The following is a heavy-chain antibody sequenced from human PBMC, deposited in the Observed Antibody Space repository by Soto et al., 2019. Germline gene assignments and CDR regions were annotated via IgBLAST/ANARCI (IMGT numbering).Heavy chain of an antibody. J-gene: IGHJ5*02. CDR1: GGTFSSYG. D-gene: IGHD2-8*01. Sequence: QVQLVQSGAEVKKPGSSVKVSCKASGGTFSSYGISWVRQAPGQGLEWMGGIIPIFATANYAQKFQGRVTITAAESTSTAYMELSSLRSEDTAVYYCARSSPNCTNGVCYGMRWFDPWGQGNLVTVSS. CDR3: ARSSPNCTNGVCYGMRWFDP. V-gene: IGHV1-69*01. CDR2: IIPIFATA.